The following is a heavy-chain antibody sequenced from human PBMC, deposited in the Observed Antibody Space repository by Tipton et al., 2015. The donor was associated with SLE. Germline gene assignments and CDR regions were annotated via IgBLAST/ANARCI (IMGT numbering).Heavy chain of an antibody. CDR3: ARGIQLWSFDY. D-gene: IGHD5-18*01. V-gene: IGHV4-39*01. J-gene: IGHJ4*02. Sequence: TLSLICTVSGGSISSSSYYWGWIRQPPGKGLEWIGSIYYSGSTYYNPSLKSRVTISVDTSKNQFSLKRSSVTAADTAVYYCARGIQLWSFDYWGQGTLVTVSS. CDR2: IYYSGST. CDR1: GGSISSSSYY.